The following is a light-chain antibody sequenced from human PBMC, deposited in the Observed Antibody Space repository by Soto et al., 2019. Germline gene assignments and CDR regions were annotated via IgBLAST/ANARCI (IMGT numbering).Light chain of an antibody. CDR1: QSISSW. CDR2: DAS. V-gene: IGKV1-5*01. J-gene: IGKJ1*01. CDR3: QQYNYYWT. Sequence: DIQMTQSPSTLSASVGDRVTITCRASQSISSWLAWYQQKPGKAPKLLIYDASSLESGVPSRFSGSGSGTDFPITSSLLQPDVFATYYCQQYNYYWTFGQGTKVEIK.